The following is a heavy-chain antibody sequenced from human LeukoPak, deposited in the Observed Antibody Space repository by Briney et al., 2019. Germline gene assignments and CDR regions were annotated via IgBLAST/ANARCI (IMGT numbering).Heavy chain of an antibody. J-gene: IGHJ4*02. V-gene: IGHV3-23*01. D-gene: IGHD2-2*02. CDR3: AKDSYCSSTSCYIGLYYFDS. CDR2: ISDSGGYT. Sequence: PGGSLRLSCAASGFTFRNYAMSWVRQAPGKGLEWVSTISDSGGYTYYADSVKGRFTISRDNSKNTLYLQVNSLRAEDTAVYYCAKDSYCSSTSCYIGLYYFDSWGPGTLVSVSS. CDR1: GFTFRNYA.